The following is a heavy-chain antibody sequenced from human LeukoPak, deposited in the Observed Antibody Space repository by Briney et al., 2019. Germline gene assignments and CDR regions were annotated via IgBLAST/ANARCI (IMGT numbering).Heavy chain of an antibody. V-gene: IGHV3-23*01. J-gene: IGHJ4*02. CDR2: ISATGGST. Sequence: GGSLRLSCAASGFTFSSYAMSWVRQAPGKGLEWVSTISATGGSTFYADSVKGRFTISRVNSKDTLYLQINSLRAEDTAVYFCAKVQTTVVSPPDSWGQGTLVTVSS. D-gene: IGHD4-23*01. CDR3: AKVQTTVVSPPDS. CDR1: GFTFSSYA.